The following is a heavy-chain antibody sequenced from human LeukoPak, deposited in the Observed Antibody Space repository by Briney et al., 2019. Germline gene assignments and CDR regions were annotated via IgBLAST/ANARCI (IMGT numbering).Heavy chain of an antibody. CDR2: IRSKANSYAT. J-gene: IGHJ6*03. V-gene: IGHV3-73*01. CDR3: TSRDWSSTSCYRDPSYYCYYMDV. Sequence: GESLKISCAASGFTFSGSAMHWVRQASGKGLEWVGRIRSKANSYATAYAASVKGRFTISRDDSKNTAYLQMNSLKTEDTAVYYCTSRDWSSTSCYRDPSYYCYYMDVWGKGTTVTVSS. D-gene: IGHD2-2*01. CDR1: GFTFSGSA.